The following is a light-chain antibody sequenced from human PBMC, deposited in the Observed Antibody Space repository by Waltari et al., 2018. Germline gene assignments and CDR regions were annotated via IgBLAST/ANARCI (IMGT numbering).Light chain of an antibody. CDR1: KLGDKY. CDR3: QAWDRNTVI. Sequence: SYELTQPPSVSVSSGLPASITCSGVKLGDKYVSWYRQKPGQPPVWVVYQDMKRPSGTPERCAGSNSANTATLTISGTQAGDEADYYCQAWDRNTVIFGGGTKLTVL. V-gene: IGLV3-1*01. J-gene: IGLJ2*01. CDR2: QDM.